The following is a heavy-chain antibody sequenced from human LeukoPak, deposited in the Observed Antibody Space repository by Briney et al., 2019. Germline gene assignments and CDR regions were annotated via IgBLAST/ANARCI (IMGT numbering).Heavy chain of an antibody. J-gene: IGHJ4*02. CDR1: GFTFINYS. D-gene: IGHD5-12*01. Sequence: GGSLRLSCAASGFTFINYSMNWVRQAPGKGLECAAAISYDGSNKKYADSVKGRLTNSRDNSKNTLYLQMHRLTAEDTDVYYFARGPSGYHNTGGQGTLVSVSS. CDR3: ARGPSGYHNT. V-gene: IGHV3-30*03. CDR2: ISYDGSNK.